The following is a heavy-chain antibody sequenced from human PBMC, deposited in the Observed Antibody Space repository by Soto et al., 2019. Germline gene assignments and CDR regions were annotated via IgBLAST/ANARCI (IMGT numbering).Heavy chain of an antibody. J-gene: IGHJ5*02. CDR3: ARGVNYDFWSGYSNWFDP. CDR1: GGSFSGYY. CDR2: INHSGST. Sequence: QVQLQQWGAGLLKPSETLSLTCAVYGGSFSGYYWSWIRQPPGKGLEWIGEINHSGSTNYNPSLKSRVTISVDTSKIQFSRKLSSVTAADTAVYYCARGVNYDFWSGYSNWFDPWGQGTLVTVSS. D-gene: IGHD3-3*01. V-gene: IGHV4-34*01.